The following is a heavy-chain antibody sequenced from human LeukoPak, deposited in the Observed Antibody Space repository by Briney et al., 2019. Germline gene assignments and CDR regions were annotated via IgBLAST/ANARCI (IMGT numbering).Heavy chain of an antibody. V-gene: IGHV3-49*04. CDR1: GFTFSSYS. CDR3: TRDLIRSPDYGDYPVYP. D-gene: IGHD4-17*01. Sequence: GGSLRLSCAASGFTFSSYSMNWVRQAPGKGLEWVGFIRSKAYGGTTEYAASVKGRFTISRDDSKSIAYLQMNSLKTEDTAVYYCTRDLIRSPDYGDYPVYPWGQGTLVTVSS. J-gene: IGHJ5*02. CDR2: IRSKAYGGTT.